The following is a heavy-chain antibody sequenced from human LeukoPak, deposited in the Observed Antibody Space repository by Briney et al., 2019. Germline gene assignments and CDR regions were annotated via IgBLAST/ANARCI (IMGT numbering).Heavy chain of an antibody. J-gene: IGHJ6*04. V-gene: IGHV4-34*01. CDR3: ARGLRQGSAWSWGPKEKSYQYMDV. D-gene: IGHD6-19*01. CDR1: GGSFSSHY. CDR2: INPRGST. Sequence: SETLSLTCGVSGGSFSSHYWTWIRQPPGKGLEWIGEINPRGSTNYNPPLESRVTVSADTSRNQLSLSLTSVTAADSAVYFCARGLRQGSAWSWGPKEKSYQYMDVWGTGTTVIVSS.